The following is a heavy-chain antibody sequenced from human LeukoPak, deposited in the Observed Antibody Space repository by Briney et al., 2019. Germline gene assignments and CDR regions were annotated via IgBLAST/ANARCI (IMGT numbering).Heavy chain of an antibody. CDR1: GFTFSSYW. Sequence: GGSLRLSCAASGFTFSSYWTHWVRRAPGEGLVWVSRIKSDGSVTWYADSVKGRFTISRDNAKNMLYLQMNSLRDEDTAVYFCARDHDAVGTTIDHWGQGTLVTVSS. V-gene: IGHV3-74*01. J-gene: IGHJ4*02. CDR2: IKSDGSVT. D-gene: IGHD1-14*01. CDR3: ARDHDAVGTTIDH.